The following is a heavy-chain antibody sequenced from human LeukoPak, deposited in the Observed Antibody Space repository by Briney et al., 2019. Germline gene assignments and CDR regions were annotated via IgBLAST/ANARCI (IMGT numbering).Heavy chain of an antibody. CDR2: MSYDGSNE. Sequence: PGGSLRLSCAASGFTFSSYAMHWVRQAPGKGLEWVALMSYDGSNEYCADSVKGRFTISRDNSKNTLYLQMNSLRAEDTGVYYCARGWGGRSPTPDYYYYYGMDVWGQGTTVTVSS. V-gene: IGHV3-30*04. CDR1: GFTFSSYA. J-gene: IGHJ6*02. CDR3: ARGWGGRSPTPDYYYYYGMDV. D-gene: IGHD3-16*01.